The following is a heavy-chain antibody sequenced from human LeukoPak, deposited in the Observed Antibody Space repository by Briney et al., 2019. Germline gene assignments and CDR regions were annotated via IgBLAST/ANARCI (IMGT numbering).Heavy chain of an antibody. CDR2: MNPKSGNT. D-gene: IGHD3-10*01. J-gene: IGHJ4*02. Sequence: GASVKVSCKASGYTFTSYDINWVRQATGQGLEWMGWMNPKSGNTGYAQKFQGRVTMTRNTSINTPYMELSSLRSEDASVYYCAVGELCRLVDYWGQGTLVTVSS. V-gene: IGHV1-8*01. CDR3: AVGELCRLVDY. CDR1: GYTFTSYD.